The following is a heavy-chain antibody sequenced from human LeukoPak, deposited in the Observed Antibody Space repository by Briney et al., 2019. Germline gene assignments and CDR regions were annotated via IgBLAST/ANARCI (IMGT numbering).Heavy chain of an antibody. CDR1: GFTFSSYS. V-gene: IGHV3-48*04. J-gene: IGHJ4*02. D-gene: IGHD6-13*01. Sequence: GGTLRLSCVVSGFTFSSYSMSWIRQAPGKGLEWVSYISSSGSTIYYADSVKGRFTISRDNAKNSLYLQMNSLRAEDTAVYYCAREDYSSTWYTFDYWGQGTLVTVSS. CDR2: ISSSGSTI. CDR3: AREDYSSTWYTFDY.